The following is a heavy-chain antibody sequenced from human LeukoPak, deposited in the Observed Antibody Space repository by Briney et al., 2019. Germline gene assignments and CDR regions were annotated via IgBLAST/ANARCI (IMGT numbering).Heavy chain of an antibody. CDR2: IYYSGST. CDR1: GGSISSSSYY. J-gene: IGHJ4*02. Sequence: SETLSLTCTVSGGSISSSSYYWGWIRQPPGKGLEWIGSIYYSGSTYYNPSLKSRVTISVDTSKNQFSLKLSSVTAADTAVYYCAVYYYDSSGYSDYWGQGTLVTVSS. CDR3: AVYYYDSSGYSDY. D-gene: IGHD3-22*01. V-gene: IGHV4-39*01.